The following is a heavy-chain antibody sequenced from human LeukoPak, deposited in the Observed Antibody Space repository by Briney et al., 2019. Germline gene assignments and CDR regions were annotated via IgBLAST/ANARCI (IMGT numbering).Heavy chain of an antibody. CDR3: AKDHYDFWTGNPIN. CDR1: GFTFSSYA. J-gene: IGHJ4*02. D-gene: IGHD3/OR15-3a*01. Sequence: GGSLRLSCAASGFTFSSYAMSWVRQAPGKGLEWVSAISGSGGSTYHADSVKGRFTISRDNSKNTLYLQMNSLRAEDTAIYFCAKDHYDFWTGNPINWGQGTLVTVSS. CDR2: ISGSGGST. V-gene: IGHV3-23*01.